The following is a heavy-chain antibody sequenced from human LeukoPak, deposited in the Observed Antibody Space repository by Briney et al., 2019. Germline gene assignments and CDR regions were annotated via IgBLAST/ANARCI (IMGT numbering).Heavy chain of an antibody. CDR3: ARVRTGYSSGWEDNDY. CDR2: INPNSGGT. V-gene: IGHV1-2*02. Sequence: ASVKVSCKASGYTFTGYYMHWVRQAPGQGLEWMGWINPNSGGTNYAQKFQGRVTMTRDTSISTAYMELSRLRSDDTAVYYCARVRTGYSSGWEDNDYWGQGTLVTVSS. CDR1: GYTFTGYY. J-gene: IGHJ4*02. D-gene: IGHD6-19*01.